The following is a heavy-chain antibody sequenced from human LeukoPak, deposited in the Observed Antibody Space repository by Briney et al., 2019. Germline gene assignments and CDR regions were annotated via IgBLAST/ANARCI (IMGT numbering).Heavy chain of an antibody. Sequence: SETLSLTCTVSGGSISSSSYYWGWIRQPPGKGLEWIGSIYCSGSTYYNPSLKSRVTISVDTSKNQFSLKLSSVTAADTAVYYCARRGRRFGDFDWFDPWGQGTLVTVSS. CDR3: ARRGRRFGDFDWFDP. D-gene: IGHD3-10*01. CDR1: GGSISSSSYY. J-gene: IGHJ5*02. CDR2: IYCSGST. V-gene: IGHV4-39*01.